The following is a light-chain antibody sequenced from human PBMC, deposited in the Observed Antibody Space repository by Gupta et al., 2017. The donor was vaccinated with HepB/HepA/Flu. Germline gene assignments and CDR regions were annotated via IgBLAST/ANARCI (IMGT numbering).Light chain of an antibody. CDR3: RQYNSWPLM. CDR1: KNSNNN. CDR2: GAS. Sequence: EMMMKQSPATLSVSAGEKATLSCGASKNSNNNFAWYQQKPGQAPSILIFGASTSATGIPARFIGSGSGTAFSLTISSLQSADFSVYYFRQYNSWPLMFGQGTRVEI. J-gene: IGKJ1*01. V-gene: IGKV3-15*01.